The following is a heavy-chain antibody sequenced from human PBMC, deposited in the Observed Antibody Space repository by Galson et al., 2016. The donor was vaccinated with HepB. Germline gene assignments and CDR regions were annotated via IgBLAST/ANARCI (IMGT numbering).Heavy chain of an antibody. CDR1: GFTFRSYW. CDR3: ARRLDTQRRIAGWGCGMNV. D-gene: IGHD6-19*01. CDR2: IHQDGSAK. J-gene: IGHJ6*02. Sequence: SLRLSCAASGFTFRSYWMSWVRQAPGKGLEWVATIHQDGSAKYSVESVKGRFTISRDNGKNSLYSLMSSRRVEEAGVYYCARRLDTQRRIAGWGCGMNVWGQGTTVTVS. V-gene: IGHV3-7*01.